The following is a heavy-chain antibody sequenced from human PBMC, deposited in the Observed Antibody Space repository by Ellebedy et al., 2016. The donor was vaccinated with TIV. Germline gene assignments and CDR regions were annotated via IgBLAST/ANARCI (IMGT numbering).Heavy chain of an antibody. D-gene: IGHD2-15*01. J-gene: IGHJ4*02. V-gene: IGHV3-53*01. Sequence: GGSLRLXCAASGFTVSSNYMSWVRQAPGKGLEWVSVIYSGGSTYYADSVKGRFTISRDNSKNTLYLQMNSLRAEDTAVYYCARDMMELGYCSGGSCHSLDYWGQGTLVTVSS. CDR3: ARDMMELGYCSGGSCHSLDY. CDR2: IYSGGST. CDR1: GFTVSSNY.